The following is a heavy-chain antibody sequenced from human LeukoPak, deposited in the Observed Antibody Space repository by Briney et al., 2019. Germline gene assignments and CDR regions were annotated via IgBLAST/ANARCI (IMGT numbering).Heavy chain of an antibody. CDR1: GYTFTGYY. J-gene: IGHJ6*02. CDR2: MNPNSGNT. V-gene: IGHV1-8*01. CDR3: ARRRSGRLSYYYGMDV. Sequence: ASVKVSCKASGYTFTGYYMHWVRQATGQGLEWMGWMNPNSGNTGYAQKFQGRVTMTRNTSISTAYMELSSLRSEDTAVYYCARRRSGRLSYYYGMDVWGQGTTVTVSS. D-gene: IGHD1-26*01.